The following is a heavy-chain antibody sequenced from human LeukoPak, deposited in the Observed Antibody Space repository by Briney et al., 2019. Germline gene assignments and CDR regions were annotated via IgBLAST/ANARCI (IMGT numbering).Heavy chain of an antibody. Sequence: GGSLRLSCAASGFTFSRYAMSWVRQAPGKGLGWVSPISGSGGSSYYADSVKGRFTISRDNSKNTLYLQMNSLRAEDTAVYYCARCSGGSCWYFDYWGQGTLVTVSS. CDR1: GFTFSRYA. CDR2: ISGSGGSS. CDR3: ARCSGGSCWYFDY. V-gene: IGHV3-23*01. D-gene: IGHD2-15*01. J-gene: IGHJ4*02.